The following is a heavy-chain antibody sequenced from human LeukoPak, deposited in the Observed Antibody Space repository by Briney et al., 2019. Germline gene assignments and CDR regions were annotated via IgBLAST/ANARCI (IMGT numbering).Heavy chain of an antibody. CDR3: AKDRATYYDYVELALDY. CDR2: ISGSGGST. CDR1: GFTFSSYA. V-gene: IGHV3-23*01. J-gene: IGHJ4*02. Sequence: PGGSLRLSCAASGFTFSSYAMSWVRQAPGKGLEWVSAISGSGGSTYYADSVKGRFTISRDNSKNTLYLQMNSLRAVDTAVYYCAKDRATYYDYVELALDYWGQGTLVTVSS. D-gene: IGHD3-16*01.